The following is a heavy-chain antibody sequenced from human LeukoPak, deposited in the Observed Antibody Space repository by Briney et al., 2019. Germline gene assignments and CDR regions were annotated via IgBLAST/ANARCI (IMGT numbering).Heavy chain of an antibody. D-gene: IGHD3-22*01. CDR3: ARDSPPAWAHSSGSQDYYYGMDV. V-gene: IGHV3-48*01. J-gene: IGHJ6*02. CDR1: GVTFSSYS. CDR2: ISSSSSTL. Sequence: GGSLRLSCAASGVTFSSYSMNWVRQAPGKGLEWVSYISSSSSTLYYADSVKGRFTISRDNSKNTLYLQMNSLRAEDTAVYYCARDSPPAWAHSSGSQDYYYGMDVWGQGTTVTVSS.